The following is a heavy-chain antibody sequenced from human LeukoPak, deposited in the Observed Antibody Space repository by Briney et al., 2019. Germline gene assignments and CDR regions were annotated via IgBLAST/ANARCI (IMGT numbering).Heavy chain of an antibody. CDR1: GFTFSSNC. D-gene: IGHD3-3*01. V-gene: IGHV3-48*04. CDR3: ARDITIFGVVADAFDI. CDR2: ISCSGGTN. J-gene: IGHJ3*02. Sequence: GGSLRLSCAASGFTFSSNCWNWVRQPPGKGLEWVAYISCSGGTNYYADSIKRRFTISRDNAKHSMYLQMKSLRVEDTDVYYCARDITIFGVVADAFDIWGQGTMVTVSS.